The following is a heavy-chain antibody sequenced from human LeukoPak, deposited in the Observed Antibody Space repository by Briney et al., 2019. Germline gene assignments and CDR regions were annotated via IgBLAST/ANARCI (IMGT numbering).Heavy chain of an antibody. V-gene: IGHV3-7*01. Sequence: PGGSLRLSCAASGFTFSSYWMSWVRQAPGKGVEWVANIKQDGSEKYYVDSVKGRFTISRDNAKNSLYLQMNSLRAEDTAVYYCARGGYYDFWSGYYAPRWHFDYWGQGTLVTVSS. CDR1: GFTFSSYW. CDR3: ARGGYYDFWSGYYAPRWHFDY. CDR2: IKQDGSEK. D-gene: IGHD3-3*01. J-gene: IGHJ4*02.